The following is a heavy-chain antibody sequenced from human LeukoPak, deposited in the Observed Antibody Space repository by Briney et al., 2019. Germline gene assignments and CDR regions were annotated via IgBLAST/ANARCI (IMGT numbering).Heavy chain of an antibody. CDR3: ARVEQWLLYAFDI. CDR1: GGSISSYY. J-gene: IGHJ3*02. D-gene: IGHD6-19*01. V-gene: IGHV4-59*01. Sequence: SETLSLTCTVSGGSISSYYWSWIRQPPGKGLEWIGYIYYSGSTNYNPSLKSRVTISVDTSKNQFSLKLSSATAADTAVYYCARVEQWLLYAFDIWGQGTMVTVSS. CDR2: IYYSGST.